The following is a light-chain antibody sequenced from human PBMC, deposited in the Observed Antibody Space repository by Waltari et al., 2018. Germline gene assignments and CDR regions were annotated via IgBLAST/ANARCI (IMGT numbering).Light chain of an antibody. J-gene: IGKJ1*01. V-gene: IGKV1D-8*03. Sequence: VIWMTQSPSLLSASPGDRVTITCRMSQGISTYLAWYQQKPGRAPDLLIYGASILHSGVPSRFSGSGSGTDFTLTISSLQSEDVATYYCQHYYNFPWTFGQGTKVEIK. CDR2: GAS. CDR3: QHYYNFPWT. CDR1: QGISTY.